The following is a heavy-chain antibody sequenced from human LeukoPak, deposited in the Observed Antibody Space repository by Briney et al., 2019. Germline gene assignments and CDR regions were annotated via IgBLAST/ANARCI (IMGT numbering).Heavy chain of an antibody. D-gene: IGHD5-12*01. CDR3: IRTLIVATSPYMDV. CDR1: RFTFSNYW. CDR2: VNSDGTGT. J-gene: IGHJ6*03. Sequence: PGGSLRLSCAASRFTFSNYWMHWVRQAPGKGLVWVSRVNSDGTGTTYADSVEGRFTISRDNAKNTLYLEMNSLRAEDTAIYYCIRTLIVATSPYMDVWGKGTTVTVSS. V-gene: IGHV3-74*01.